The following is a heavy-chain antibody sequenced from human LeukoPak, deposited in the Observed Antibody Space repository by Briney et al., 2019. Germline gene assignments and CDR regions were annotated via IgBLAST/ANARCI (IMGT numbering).Heavy chain of an antibody. CDR3: ARVSTSGSPTAGGDY. J-gene: IGHJ4*02. Sequence: SETLSLTCTVSGGSISSSSYYWGWIRQPPGKGLEWIGSIYYSGSTYYNPSLKSRVTISVDTSKNQFSLKLSSVTAADTAVYYCARVSTSGSPTAGGDYWGQGTLVTVSS. D-gene: IGHD6-25*01. CDR1: GGSISSSSYY. V-gene: IGHV4-39*07. CDR2: IYYSGST.